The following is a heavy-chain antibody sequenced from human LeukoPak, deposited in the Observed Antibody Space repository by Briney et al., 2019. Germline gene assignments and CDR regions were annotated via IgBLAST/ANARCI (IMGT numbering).Heavy chain of an antibody. J-gene: IGHJ1*01. Sequence: GSLRLSCAASGFTFTRYAMSWVRKAPGKGLEWVSGIKSGGDTYYADSVKGRFTISRDNSNNTLFLQMNSLRAEDTAVYYCARDGSQRALQYWGRGALVTVSS. CDR2: IKSGGDT. V-gene: IGHV3-23*01. CDR1: GFTFTRYA. CDR3: ARDGSQRALQY.